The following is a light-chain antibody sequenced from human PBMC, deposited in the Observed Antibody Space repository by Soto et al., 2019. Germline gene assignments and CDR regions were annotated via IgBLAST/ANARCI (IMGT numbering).Light chain of an antibody. CDR2: DVT. V-gene: IGLV2-14*01. Sequence: QSVLTQPASVSGSPGQSITISCTGTSSDVGGYNFVSWYQQHPDKAPKLMIYDVTNRPSGVSNRFSGSKSGNTASLTISGLQAEDEADYSCSSYTSISTYVVGTGTKVTV. CDR1: SSDVGGYNF. J-gene: IGLJ1*01. CDR3: SSYTSISTYV.